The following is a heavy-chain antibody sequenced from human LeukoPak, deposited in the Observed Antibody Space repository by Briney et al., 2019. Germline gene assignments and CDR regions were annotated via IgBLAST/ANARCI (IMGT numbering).Heavy chain of an antibody. CDR1: GVSISRYY. D-gene: IGHD3-22*01. CDR2: ISNSGST. J-gene: IGHJ4*02. CDR3: ARTRQDYYDNSGYPNPHFDS. Sequence: KPSETLSLTCFVSGVSISRYYWSWIRQSPGKGLEWIGYISNSGSTTYNPSLTGRVTISVDTSRNHFALRLNFVSAADTAVYYCARTRQDYYDNSGYPNPHFDSWGQGTLVTVSS. V-gene: IGHV4-59*08.